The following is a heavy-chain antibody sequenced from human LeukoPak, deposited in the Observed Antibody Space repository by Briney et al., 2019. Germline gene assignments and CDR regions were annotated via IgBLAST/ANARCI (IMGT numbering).Heavy chain of an antibody. CDR1: GFNFNIYA. J-gene: IGHJ6*02. V-gene: IGHV3-23*01. CDR2: IGSVGDTI. CDR3: GKRLPLFGLDV. Sequence: GGSLRLSCTASGFNFNIYATGWIRQAPGKGLEWVSVIGSVGDTIYYAASVEGRFTISRDNSKNTLYLQMDSLRAEDTAVYFCGKRLPLFGLDVRGQGTTVTVSS.